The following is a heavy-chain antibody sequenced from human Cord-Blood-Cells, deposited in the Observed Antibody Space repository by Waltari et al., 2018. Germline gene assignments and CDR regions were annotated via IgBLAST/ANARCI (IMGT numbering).Heavy chain of an antibody. V-gene: IGHV4-34*01. D-gene: IGHD3-10*01. CDR1: GGSFSGYY. J-gene: IGHJ4*02. Sequence: QVQLQQWGAGLLKPSETLSLTCAVYGGSFSGYYWSWIRQPPGKGLEWIGEINHSGSTNYNPYLKSRVTISVDTSKNQFSLKLSSVTAADTAVYYCASYYGSGSYWDYWGQGTLVTVSS. CDR2: INHSGST. CDR3: ASYYGSGSYWDY.